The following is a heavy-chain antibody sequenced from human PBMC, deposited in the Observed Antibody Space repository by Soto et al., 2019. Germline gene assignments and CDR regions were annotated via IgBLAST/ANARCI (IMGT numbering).Heavy chain of an antibody. D-gene: IGHD2-21*02. CDR3: ARRNVVVTAFDY. J-gene: IGHJ4*02. Sequence: SETLSLTCTVSGGSINSDEYYWTWIRQPPGKGLEWIAYIYYSGITSYNPSLESRVTISRDTSKSQISLKLSSVTATDTAVYYCARRNVVVTAFDYWGQGTLVTVSS. V-gene: IGHV4-30-4*01. CDR2: IYYSGIT. CDR1: GGSINSDEYY.